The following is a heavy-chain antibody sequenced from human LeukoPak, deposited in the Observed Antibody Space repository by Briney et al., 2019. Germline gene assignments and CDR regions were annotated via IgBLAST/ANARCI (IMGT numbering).Heavy chain of an antibody. CDR3: AKATSAFDAFDI. Sequence: GGALRLSCAASGFTFSSYAMSWVRQAPGKGLEWVSAISGSGGSTYYADSVKGRFTISRDNSKNTLYLQMNSLRPEDTAVYYCAKATSAFDAFDIWGQGTMVTVSS. D-gene: IGHD3-16*01. CDR1: GFTFSSYA. V-gene: IGHV3-23*01. J-gene: IGHJ3*02. CDR2: ISGSGGST.